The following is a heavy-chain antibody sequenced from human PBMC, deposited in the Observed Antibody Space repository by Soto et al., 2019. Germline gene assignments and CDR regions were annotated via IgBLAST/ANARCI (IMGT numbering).Heavy chain of an antibody. Sequence: VQLVESGGGVVQPGRSLRLSCAASGFTFSSYGMHWVRQAPGKGLEWVAVISYDGSNKYYADSVKGRFTISRDNSKNTLYLQMNSLRAEDTAVYYCAKDHRPVRRYFDEFDAFDIWGQGTMVTVSS. CDR2: ISYDGSNK. CDR1: GFTFSSYG. J-gene: IGHJ3*02. CDR3: AKDHRPVRRYFDEFDAFDI. V-gene: IGHV3-30*18. D-gene: IGHD3-9*01.